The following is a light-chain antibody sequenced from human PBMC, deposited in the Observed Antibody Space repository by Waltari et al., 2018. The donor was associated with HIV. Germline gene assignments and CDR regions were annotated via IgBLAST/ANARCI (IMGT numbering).Light chain of an antibody. V-gene: IGLV2-14*03. CDR3: STHTTNDTLE. Sequence: QSALTQPASVSGSPGQSVTISCTGTSSHFGLYNFVSSYQQYPGNVPKVIIYDVTSRPSGVPHRFSCSRSGNTASLTISGLQVDDEAVYYCSTHTTNDTLEFGGGTKLTVL. J-gene: IGLJ2*01. CDR1: SSHFGLYNF. CDR2: DVT.